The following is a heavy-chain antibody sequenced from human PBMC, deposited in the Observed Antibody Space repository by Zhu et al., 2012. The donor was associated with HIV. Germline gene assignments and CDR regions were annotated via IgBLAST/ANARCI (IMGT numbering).Heavy chain of an antibody. J-gene: IGHJ4*02. CDR2: IYISGNT. Sequence: QVHLQESGPGLVKPSETLSLTCIVSGDSISNYYWSWIRQPPGKGLEWIGYIYISGNTNYNPSLKSRVTISVDTSKNQFSLKLNSVTAADTAVYYCARAGPGGSTHFDYWGQGTLVTVSS. CDR1: GDSISNYY. V-gene: IGHV4-4*09. CDR3: ARAGPGGSTHFDY. D-gene: IGHD5/OR15-5a*01.